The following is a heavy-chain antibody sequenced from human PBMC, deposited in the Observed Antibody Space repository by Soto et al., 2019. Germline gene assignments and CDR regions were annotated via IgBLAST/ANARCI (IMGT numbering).Heavy chain of an antibody. V-gene: IGHV3-23*01. Sequence: RGGPLRLSCAASGCTLSNYAMISVRQAPGKGLEWVSVIGGRAGSTYYADSVKGRFTISRDNSKNTVYLQMNSLRAEDTAVYYCAKHSGTTGYYYYGMDVWGQGTTVTVSS. D-gene: IGHD1-1*01. CDR3: AKHSGTTGYYYYGMDV. CDR1: GCTLSNYA. J-gene: IGHJ6*02. CDR2: IGGRAGST.